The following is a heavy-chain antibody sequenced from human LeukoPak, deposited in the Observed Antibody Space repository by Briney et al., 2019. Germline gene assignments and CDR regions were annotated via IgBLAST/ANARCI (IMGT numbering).Heavy chain of an antibody. CDR2: TRNRAKSYTT. J-gene: IGHJ4*02. CDR3: ARACDDSSGHYHPGLY. V-gene: IGHV3-72*01. Sequence: GGSLRLSCAASGFTVSDHYMDWVRQAPGKGLEWVGRTRNRAKSYTTEYAASVKGRFTISRDDSKNSLWLQMNSLKSEDTAVYYCARACDDSSGHYHPGLYWGQGTLVTVPS. CDR1: GFTVSDHY. D-gene: IGHD3-22*01.